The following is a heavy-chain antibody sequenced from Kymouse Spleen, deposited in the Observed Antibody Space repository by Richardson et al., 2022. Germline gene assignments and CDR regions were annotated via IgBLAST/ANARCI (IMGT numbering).Heavy chain of an antibody. D-gene: IGHD1-7*01. CDR1: GGSVSSGSYY. CDR3: ARDLPYNWNSDYYYGMDV. CDR2: IYYSGST. J-gene: IGHJ6*02. V-gene: IGHV4-61*01. Sequence: QVQLQESGPGLVKPSETLSLTCTVSGGSVSSGSYYWSWIRQPPGKGLEWIGYIYYSGSTNYNPSLKSRVTISVDTSKNQFSLKLSSVTAADTAVYYCARDLPYNWNSDYYYGMDVWGQGTTVTVSS.